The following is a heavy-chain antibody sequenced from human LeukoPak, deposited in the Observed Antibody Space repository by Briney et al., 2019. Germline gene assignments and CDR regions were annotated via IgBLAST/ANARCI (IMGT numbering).Heavy chain of an antibody. CDR3: ARDKSPTQDSSGQDGFDI. CDR1: GGSISSYY. J-gene: IGHJ3*02. V-gene: IGHV4-59*01. D-gene: IGHD3-22*01. CDR2: IYSTGST. Sequence: SETLSLTCTVSGGSISSYYWNWIRQPPGKGLEWIGYIYSTGSTNRNPSLKSRLTFSVDTSKNQFFLKLKSVTTADTAVYYCARDKSPTQDSSGQDGFDIWGRGALVTVSS.